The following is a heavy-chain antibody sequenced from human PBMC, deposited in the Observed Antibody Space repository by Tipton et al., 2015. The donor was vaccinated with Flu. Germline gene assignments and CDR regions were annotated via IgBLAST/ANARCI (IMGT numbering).Heavy chain of an antibody. CDR3: ARGLYGSGSYQRRYFDY. D-gene: IGHD3-10*01. V-gene: IGHV4-38-2*02. CDR2: IHRTGNT. CDR1: GDSIGSRYY. Sequence: TLSLTCSVSGDSIGSRYYWGWIRQPPGKGLEWIGNIHRTGNTYHNPSLKGRVTISVDTSKNQFSLKLSSVTAADTAVYYCARGLYGSGSYQRRYFDYWGQGTLVTVSS. J-gene: IGHJ4*02.